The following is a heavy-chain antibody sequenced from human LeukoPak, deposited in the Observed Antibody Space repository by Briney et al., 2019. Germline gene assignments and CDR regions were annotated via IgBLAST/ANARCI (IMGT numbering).Heavy chain of an antibody. CDR3: AKDTLLWFGELLKGKYYYYYGMDV. V-gene: IGHV3-30*18. CDR2: ISYDGSNK. CDR1: GFTFSSYG. D-gene: IGHD3-10*01. Sequence: GGSLRLSCAASGFTFSSYGMHWVRQAPGKGLEWVAVISYDGSNKYYADSVKGRFTISRDNSKNTLYLQMNSLRAEDTAVYYCAKDTLLWFGELLKGKYYYYYGMDVWGQGTTVTVSS. J-gene: IGHJ6*02.